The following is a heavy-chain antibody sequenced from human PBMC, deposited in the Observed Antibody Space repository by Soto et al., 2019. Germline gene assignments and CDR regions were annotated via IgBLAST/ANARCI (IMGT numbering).Heavy chain of an antibody. CDR2: IYPGDSDT. J-gene: IGHJ6*02. CDR3: ARQVVAAAGHYYYYYGMDV. V-gene: IGHV5-51*01. CDR1: GYSFTSYW. D-gene: IGHD6-13*01. Sequence: PGESLKISCKGSGYSFTSYWIGWVRQMPGKGLEWMGIIYPGDSDTRYSPSFQGQVTISADKSISTAYLQWSSLKASDTAMYYCARQVVAAAGHYYYYYGMDVWGQGTTVTVS.